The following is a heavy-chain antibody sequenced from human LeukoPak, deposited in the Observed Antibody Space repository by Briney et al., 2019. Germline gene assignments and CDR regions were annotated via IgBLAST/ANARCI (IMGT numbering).Heavy chain of an antibody. D-gene: IGHD3-10*01. CDR2: IYDSGST. V-gene: IGHV4-59*08. CDR1: GGSSSSYY. J-gene: IGHJ4*02. Sequence: SETLSLTCTVSGGSSSSYYWSWILHPPGKGLEGIGYIYDSGSTNDNPSLKSRVTISVDTSKNSSSMKLRYVTAADTAVYYCARHSRVWFGELSGTTFDYWGQGTLVTVSS. CDR3: ARHSRVWFGELSGTTFDY.